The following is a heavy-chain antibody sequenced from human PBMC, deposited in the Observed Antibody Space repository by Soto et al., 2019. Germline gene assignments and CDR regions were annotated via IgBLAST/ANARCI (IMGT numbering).Heavy chain of an antibody. J-gene: IGHJ3*02. CDR2: IWYDGSIK. CDR1: GFTFSSHA. Sequence: QVQLVESGGGVVQPGKSLRLSCAASGFTFSSHAMYWVRQAPGKGLEWVAVIWYDGSIKYYGDSVKGRFTISRDNSKNTLYLQMNSLRAEDTAVYYCARADLWGYDAFDIWGQGKMVTVSS. V-gene: IGHV3-33*01. D-gene: IGHD2-21*01. CDR3: ARADLWGYDAFDI.